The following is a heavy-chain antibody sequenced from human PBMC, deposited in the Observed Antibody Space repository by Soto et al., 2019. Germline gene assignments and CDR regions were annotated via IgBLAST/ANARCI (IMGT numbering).Heavy chain of an antibody. V-gene: IGHV4-4*02. Sequence: QVQLQESGPGLVKPSGTLSLTCAVSGGSISSSNWWSWVRQPPGKGLEWIGEIYHSGSTNYNPSLKSRVTIPVDRSKNEFSLKLNSVTAADTAVYYCARALATIRPRGTDFWGQGTTVTVSS. CDR3: ARALATIRPRGTDF. D-gene: IGHD5-12*01. CDR1: GGSISSSNW. J-gene: IGHJ6*02. CDR2: IYHSGST.